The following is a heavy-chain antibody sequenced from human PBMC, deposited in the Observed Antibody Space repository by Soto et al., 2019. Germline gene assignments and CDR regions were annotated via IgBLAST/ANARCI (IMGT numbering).Heavy chain of an antibody. Sequence: EVQLLESGGGLVQPGGSLRLTCVGSGFTFSSYDMTWVRQAPGKGLEWVSSFSFYGRRDNTYYADSVKGRFTISRDNSRNTVYLQMDNLRVEDTAVYYCAKSLYNDNVGPNDHWGQGTLVTVSS. CDR1: GFTFSSYD. V-gene: IGHV3-23*01. D-gene: IGHD1-1*01. CDR3: AKSLYNDNVGPNDH. J-gene: IGHJ4*02. CDR2: FSFYGRRDNT.